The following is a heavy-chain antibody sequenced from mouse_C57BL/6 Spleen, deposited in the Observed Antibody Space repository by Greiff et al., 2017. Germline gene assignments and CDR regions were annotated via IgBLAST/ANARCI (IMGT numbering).Heavy chain of an antibody. V-gene: IGHV1-62-2*01. D-gene: IGHD2-3*01. CDR2: FYPGSGSI. Sequence: VKLMESGAELVKPGASVKLSCKASGYTFTEYTIHWVKQRSGQGLEWIGWFYPGSGSIKYNEKFKDKATLTADKSSSTVYMELSRLTSEDSAVYFCARHEERDGYLDYWGQGTTLTVSS. CDR1: GYTFTEYT. CDR3: ARHEERDGYLDY. J-gene: IGHJ2*01.